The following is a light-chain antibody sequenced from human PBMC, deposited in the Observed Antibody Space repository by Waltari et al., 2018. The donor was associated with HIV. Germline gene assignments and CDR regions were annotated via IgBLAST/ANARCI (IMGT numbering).Light chain of an antibody. Sequence: QSALTQPASVSGSPGQSITISCTGTSSDVGGYNYVSCYQQHPGKAPKVIIYEVTNRPSGVSNRLSGSKSGNTAYLTISGLQGEDEADYYCTSYTSAATVVFGGGTKLTVL. CDR1: SSDVGGYNY. V-gene: IGLV2-14*01. CDR3: TSYTSAATVV. J-gene: IGLJ2*01. CDR2: EVT.